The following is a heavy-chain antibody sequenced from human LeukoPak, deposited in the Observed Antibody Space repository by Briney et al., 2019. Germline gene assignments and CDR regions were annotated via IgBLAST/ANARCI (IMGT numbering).Heavy chain of an antibody. CDR1: GGSISSGGYS. D-gene: IGHD3-22*01. CDR3: ASSDYYDSSGYSDY. J-gene: IGHJ4*02. V-gene: IGHV4-30-2*01. CDR2: IYHSGST. Sequence: KSSETLSLTCAVSGGSISSGGYSWSWIRQPPGKGLEWIGYIYHSGSTYYNPSLKSRVTISVDRSKNQFSLKLSSVTAADTAVYYCASSDYYDSSGYSDYWGQGTLVTVSS.